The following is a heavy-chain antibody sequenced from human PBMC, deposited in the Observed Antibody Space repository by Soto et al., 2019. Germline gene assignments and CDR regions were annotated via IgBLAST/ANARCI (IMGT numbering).Heavy chain of an antibody. Sequence: SETLSLTCAVYGGSFSGYYWSWIRQPPGKGLEWIGEINHSGSTNYNPSLKSRVTISVDTSKNQFSLKLSSVTAADTAVYYCARGPPGSSSSNWFDPWGQGTLVTVSS. CDR1: GGSFSGYY. V-gene: IGHV4-34*01. D-gene: IGHD6-6*01. CDR2: INHSGST. CDR3: ARGPPGSSSSNWFDP. J-gene: IGHJ5*02.